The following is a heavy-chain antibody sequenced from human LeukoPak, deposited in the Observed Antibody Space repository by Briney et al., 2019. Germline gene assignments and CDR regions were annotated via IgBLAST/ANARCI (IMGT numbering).Heavy chain of an antibody. J-gene: IGHJ4*02. V-gene: IGHV3-7*05. CDR3: ANALGAHYFDY. CDR2: IKQDGSET. D-gene: IGHD1-26*01. Sequence: GGSLRLSSAASGFTFSNYWMIWLRQAPGKGLEWVANIKQDGSETYYVDSVRGRFSISRDNAKNSLYLQMNSLRAEDTAVYYCANALGAHYFDYWGQGTLVTVSS. CDR1: GFTFSNYW.